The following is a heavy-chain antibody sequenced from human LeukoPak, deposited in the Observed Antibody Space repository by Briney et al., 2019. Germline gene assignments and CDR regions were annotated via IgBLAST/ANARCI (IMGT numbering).Heavy chain of an antibody. Sequence: SETLSLTCAVYGESFSGYYWTWIRQPPGKGLEWIGEINHSGSTNYNPSLKSRVTISVDTSKNQFSPKLSSVTAADTAVYYCARGKGSGWTFDYWGQGTLVTVSS. D-gene: IGHD6-19*01. CDR2: INHSGST. CDR3: ARGKGSGWTFDY. J-gene: IGHJ4*02. V-gene: IGHV4-34*01. CDR1: GESFSGYY.